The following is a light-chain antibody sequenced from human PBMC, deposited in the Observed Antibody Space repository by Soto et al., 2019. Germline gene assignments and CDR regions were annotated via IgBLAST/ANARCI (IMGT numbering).Light chain of an antibody. CDR1: KSVSSSY. CDR2: GAS. J-gene: IGKJ2*01. CDR3: QQYGSSLYT. V-gene: IGKV3-20*01. Sequence: EIVLTQSPGTLSLSPGERATLSCRASKSVSSSYLAWYQQKPGQAPRLLIYGASSRATGIPDRFSASVSGTDFTLTISRLQPEDVAVYYCQQYGSSLYTFGQGTKLEIK.